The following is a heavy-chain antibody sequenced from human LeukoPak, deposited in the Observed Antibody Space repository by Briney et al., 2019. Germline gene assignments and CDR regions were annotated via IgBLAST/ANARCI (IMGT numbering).Heavy chain of an antibody. D-gene: IGHD1-1*01. J-gene: IGHJ3*02. V-gene: IGHV3-11*04. CDR3: ASGKYNWNDDAFDI. CDR2: ISSSGSTI. CDR1: GFTFSDYY. Sequence: GGSLRLSCAASGFTFSDYYMSWIRQAPGKGLEWVSYISSSGSTIYYADSVKGRFTISRDNAKNSLYLQMNGLRAEDTAVYYCASGKYNWNDDAFDIWGQGTMVTVSS.